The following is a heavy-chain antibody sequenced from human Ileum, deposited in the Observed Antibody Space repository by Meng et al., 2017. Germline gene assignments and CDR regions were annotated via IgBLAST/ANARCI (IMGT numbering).Heavy chain of an antibody. J-gene: IGHJ4*02. CDR1: GFTFSTYS. D-gene: IGHD3/OR15-3a*01. CDR3: ARDWDWVVWDY. V-gene: IGHV3-74*01. Sequence: GPLLGSGGGLVQPGGSLTLSCAASGFTFSTYSMHWVRQAPGKGLVWVSQIKPDGRTTAYADSVKGRFTISRDNAKSTLYLEMNSLRAEDAAVYYCARDWDWVVWDYWGQGTLVTVSS. CDR2: IKPDGRTT.